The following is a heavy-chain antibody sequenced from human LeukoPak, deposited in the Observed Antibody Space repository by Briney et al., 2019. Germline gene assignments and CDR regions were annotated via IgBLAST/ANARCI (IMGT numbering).Heavy chain of an antibody. D-gene: IGHD2-15*01. CDR1: GVSISSYY. CDR2: IYYSGST. V-gene: IGHV4-59*01. Sequence: TPSETLSLTCTVSGVSISSYYWSRIRQPPGKGLEWIGYIYYSGSTNYNPSLKSRVTISVDTSKNQFSLKLSSVTAADTAVYYCARWARGGCLLGGYAFDIWGQGTMVTVSS. J-gene: IGHJ3*02. CDR3: ARWARGGCLLGGYAFDI.